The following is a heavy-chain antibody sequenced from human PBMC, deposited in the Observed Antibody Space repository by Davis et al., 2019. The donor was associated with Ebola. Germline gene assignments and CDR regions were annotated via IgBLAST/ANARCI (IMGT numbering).Heavy chain of an antibody. CDR2: INPSGGST. D-gene: IGHD3-22*01. CDR1: GYTFTGNY. J-gene: IGHJ5*02. Sequence: ASVKVSCKASGYTFTGNYIQWVRQAPGQGLEWMGIINPSGGSTNYAQKFQGRVTMTRDTSTSTVYMELSSLRSEDTAVYYCARDADPITMIVVVNWFDPWGQGTLVTVSS. V-gene: IGHV1-46*03. CDR3: ARDADPITMIVVVNWFDP.